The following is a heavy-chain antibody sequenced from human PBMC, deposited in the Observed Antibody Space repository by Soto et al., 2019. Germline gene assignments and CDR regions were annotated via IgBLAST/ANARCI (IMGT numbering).Heavy chain of an antibody. Sequence: PSETLSLTCTVSGGSIFSYHWSWIRQPPGKGLEYVGYISYSGSTNYNPSLKSRATISVDMSKNHFSLKLNSVTAADTAVYYCARYVVMGLDFWSGNFDFWGQGALVT. J-gene: IGHJ4*02. D-gene: IGHD3-3*01. CDR1: GGSIFSYH. CDR2: ISYSGST. V-gene: IGHV4-59*01. CDR3: ARYVVMGLDFWSGNFDF.